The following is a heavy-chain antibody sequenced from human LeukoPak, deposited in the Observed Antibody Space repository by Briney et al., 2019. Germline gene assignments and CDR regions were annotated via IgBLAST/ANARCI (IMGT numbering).Heavy chain of an antibody. V-gene: IGHV3-21*01. CDR1: GFTFSSYS. D-gene: IGHD3-3*01. Sequence: PGGSLRLSCAASGFTFSSYSMNWVRQAPGKGLEWVSSISSSSSYIYYADSVKGRFTISRDNAKNSLYLQMNSLRAEDTAVYYCARDTRSTIFGVVIPPYYFDYWGQGTLVTVSS. CDR3: ARDTRSTIFGVVIPPYYFDY. J-gene: IGHJ4*02. CDR2: ISSSSSYI.